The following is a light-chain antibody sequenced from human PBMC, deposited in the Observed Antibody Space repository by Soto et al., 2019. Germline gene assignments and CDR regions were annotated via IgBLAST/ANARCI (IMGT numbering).Light chain of an antibody. Sequence: QLVLTQPPSVSGAPGQRVTISCTGSSSNIGAGYDVHWYQQLPGTAPKLLIYGNSNRPSGVPDRFSGSKSGTSASLAITGLQAEDEADYYCCSYTTTNTVVFGGGTKLTVL. CDR3: CSYTTTNTVV. J-gene: IGLJ2*01. CDR1: SSNIGAGYD. V-gene: IGLV1-40*01. CDR2: GNS.